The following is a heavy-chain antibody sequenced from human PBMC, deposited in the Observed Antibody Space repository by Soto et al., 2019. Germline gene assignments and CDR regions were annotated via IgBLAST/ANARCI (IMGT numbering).Heavy chain of an antibody. D-gene: IGHD2-2*01. J-gene: IGHJ4*02. CDR2: ISGSGGST. V-gene: IGHV3-23*01. CDR3: AKIVVASDTRTG. CDR1: GFTFSSYA. Sequence: GGSLRLSCAASGFTFSSYAMSWVRQAPGKGLEWVSAISGSGGSTYYADSVKGRFTISRDNSKNTLYLQMNSQRAEDTAVYYCAKIVVASDTRTGWGQGTLVTVSS.